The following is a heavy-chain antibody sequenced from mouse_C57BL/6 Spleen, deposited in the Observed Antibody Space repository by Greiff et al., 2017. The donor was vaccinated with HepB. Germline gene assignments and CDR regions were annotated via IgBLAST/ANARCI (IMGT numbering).Heavy chain of an antibody. V-gene: IGHV1-82*01. Sequence: VQLQQSGPELVKPGASVKISCKASGYAFSSSWMNWVKQRPGKGLEWIGRIYPGDGDTNYNGKFKGKATLTADKSSSTAYMQLSSLTSEDAAVYFCASWGRGFAYWGQGTLVMVSA. CDR1: GYAFSSSW. J-gene: IGHJ3*01. CDR3: ASWGRGFAY. CDR2: IYPGDGDT. D-gene: IGHD3-3*01.